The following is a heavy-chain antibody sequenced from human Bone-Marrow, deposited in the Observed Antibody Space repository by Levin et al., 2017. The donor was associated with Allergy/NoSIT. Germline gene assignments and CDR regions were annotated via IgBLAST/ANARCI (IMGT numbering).Heavy chain of an antibody. CDR1: DFPFSTYG. CDR3: ARAGGAAGRGGMDV. Sequence: GGSLRLSCATSDFPFSTYGMAWVRQAPGKGLEWVASITSTSKYIHYADSVKGRFTISRDNANNSLSLQMNRLRGEDTAVYYCARAGGAAGRGGMDVWGQGTTVTVSS. D-gene: IGHD6-13*01. CDR2: ITSTSKYI. J-gene: IGHJ6*02. V-gene: IGHV3-21*01.